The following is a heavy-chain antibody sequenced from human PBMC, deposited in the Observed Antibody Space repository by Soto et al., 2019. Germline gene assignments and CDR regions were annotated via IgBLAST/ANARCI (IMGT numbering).Heavy chain of an antibody. CDR2: ISYDGSNK. D-gene: IGHD2-2*01. V-gene: IGHV3-30*18. CDR3: AKDVRYRYCSSTSCYSEFGEFDY. J-gene: IGHJ4*02. Sequence: GGSLRLSCAASRFTFSSYGMHWVRQAPGKGLEWVAVISYDGSNKYYAGSVKGRFTISRDNSKSTLYLQMNSLRAEDTAVYYCAKDVRYRYCSSTSCYSEFGEFDYWGQGTLVTVSS. CDR1: RFTFSSYG.